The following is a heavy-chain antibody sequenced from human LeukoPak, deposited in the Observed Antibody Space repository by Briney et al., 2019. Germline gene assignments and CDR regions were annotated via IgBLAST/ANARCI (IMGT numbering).Heavy chain of an antibody. Sequence: PGGSLRLSCAASGSTFSSYGMHWVRQAPGKGLEWVAVIWYDGSNKYYADSVKGRFTISRDNSKNTLYLQMNSLRAEDTAVYYCARDWMYCSGGSCYWTSGYFDYWGQGTLVTVSS. J-gene: IGHJ4*02. CDR3: ARDWMYCSGGSCYWTSGYFDY. V-gene: IGHV3-33*01. D-gene: IGHD2-15*01. CDR1: GSTFSSYG. CDR2: IWYDGSNK.